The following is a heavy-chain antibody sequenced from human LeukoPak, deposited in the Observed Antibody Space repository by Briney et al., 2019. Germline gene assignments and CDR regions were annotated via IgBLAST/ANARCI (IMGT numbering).Heavy chain of an antibody. J-gene: IGHJ4*02. D-gene: IGHD5-24*01. Sequence: GASVKVSCKGSGGTFSSYAIIWVRQAPGQGGEGMGRIIPFLGIANSAQKFQGRVTITADKSTSTAYMELSSLRSEATAVYYSAREVSSDGYADYWGQGTLVTVSS. CDR2: IIPFLGIA. CDR3: AREVSSDGYADY. V-gene: IGHV1-69*04. CDR1: GGTFSSYA.